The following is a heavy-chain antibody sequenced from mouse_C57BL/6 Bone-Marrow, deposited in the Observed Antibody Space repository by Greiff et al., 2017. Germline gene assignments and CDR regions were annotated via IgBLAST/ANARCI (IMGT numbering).Heavy chain of an antibody. CDR3: ASPLFIATVVAVDY. J-gene: IGHJ2*01. V-gene: IGHV1-55*01. Sequence: QVQLQQPGAELVKPGASVKMSCKASGYTFNSYWITWVKQRPGQGLEWIGDLSPGRGSTNYHEKLQNKVTLTVDTSSSTHYMQLRSLTSEASAVYYCASPLFIATVVAVDYWGQGTTLTVSA. CDR1: GYTFNSYW. CDR2: LSPGRGST. D-gene: IGHD1-1*01.